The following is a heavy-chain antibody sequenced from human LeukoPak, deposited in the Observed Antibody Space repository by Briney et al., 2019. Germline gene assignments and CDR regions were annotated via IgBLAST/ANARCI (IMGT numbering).Heavy chain of an antibody. CDR1: GYTFTGYY. CDR2: INPNSGGT. D-gene: IGHD2-2*01. Sequence: GSSVKVSCKASGYTFTGYYMHWVRQAPGQGLEWMGRINPNSGGTNYAQKFQGRVTMTRDTSISTAYMELSRLRSDDTAVYYCASGRYCSSTSCQRGNWFDPWGQGTLVTVSS. CDR3: ASGRYCSSTSCQRGNWFDP. V-gene: IGHV1-2*06. J-gene: IGHJ5*02.